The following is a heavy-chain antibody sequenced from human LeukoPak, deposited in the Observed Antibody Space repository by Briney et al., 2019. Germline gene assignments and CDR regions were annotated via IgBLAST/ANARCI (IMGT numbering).Heavy chain of an antibody. Sequence: ASVKVSCKVAGYTLTELSMHWVRQAPGKGLEWMGGFDPEDGETIYAQKFQGRVTMTEDTSTDTAYMELSSLRSEDTAVYYCATSPTNLWFGLYWGQGTLVTVSS. CDR2: FDPEDGET. CDR3: ATSPTNLWFGLY. D-gene: IGHD3-10*01. V-gene: IGHV1-24*01. CDR1: GYTLTELS. J-gene: IGHJ4*02.